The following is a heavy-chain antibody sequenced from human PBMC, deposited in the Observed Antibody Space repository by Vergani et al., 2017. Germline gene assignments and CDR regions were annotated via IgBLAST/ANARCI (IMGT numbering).Heavy chain of an antibody. J-gene: IGHJ4*02. Sequence: EMQLLESGGGLVQPGGSLRLSCVTSEVSVSKYAMSWVRQTPGKGLEWVSSIRGSGTDPHYTDSVKGRFTISRDNSKHTLFLQMHSLRPEETAIYFCASDVWFSNSIIAWGLGTLVTVSS. CDR3: ASDVWFSNSIIA. CDR1: EVSVSKYA. D-gene: IGHD2-21*01. V-gene: IGHV3-23*01. CDR2: IRGSGTDP.